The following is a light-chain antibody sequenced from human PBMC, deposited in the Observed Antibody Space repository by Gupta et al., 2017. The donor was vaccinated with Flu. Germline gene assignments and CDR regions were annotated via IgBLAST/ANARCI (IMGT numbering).Light chain of an antibody. J-gene: IGLJ1*01. Sequence: SYVLTQPPSLSVAPGQPARLPCGGNNIGSKSVHWYQQKPGQAPVLVVYDNSDRPSGIPERFSGSNSGNTATLTISRVEDGDEADYYCQVWDNTGEHPYVFGGGTRVTVL. V-gene: IGLV3-21*02. CDR2: DNS. CDR1: NIGSKS. CDR3: QVWDNTGEHPYV.